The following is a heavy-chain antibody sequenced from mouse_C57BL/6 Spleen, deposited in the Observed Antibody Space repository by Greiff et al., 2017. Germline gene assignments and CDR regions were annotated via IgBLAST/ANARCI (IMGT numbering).Heavy chain of an antibody. D-gene: IGHD2-1*01. Sequence: EVKLVASGGGLVQPGGSLKLSCAASGFTFSDYGMAWVRQAPRKGPEWVAFISNLAYSIYYADTVTGRFTISRENAKNTLYLEMSSLRSEDTAMYYCARPYGNYEAWFAYWGQGTLVTVSA. CDR2: ISNLAYSI. CDR3: ARPYGNYEAWFAY. V-gene: IGHV5-15*04. CDR1: GFTFSDYG. J-gene: IGHJ3*01.